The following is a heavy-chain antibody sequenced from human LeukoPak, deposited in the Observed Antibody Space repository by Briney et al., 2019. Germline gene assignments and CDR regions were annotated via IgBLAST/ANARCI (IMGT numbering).Heavy chain of an antibody. D-gene: IGHD3-22*01. Sequence: GESLKISCTGSGYTFTNYWIAWVRHMPGKGLEWMGAIYPGDSDTRYTPSFQGQVTISADKSSSTAYLQWSSLKASDTAMYYCARHAEPPYYYDSSGYYLDYWGQGALVTVSS. V-gene: IGHV5-51*01. CDR3: ARHAEPPYYYDSSGYYLDY. CDR1: GYTFTNYW. J-gene: IGHJ4*02. CDR2: IYPGDSDT.